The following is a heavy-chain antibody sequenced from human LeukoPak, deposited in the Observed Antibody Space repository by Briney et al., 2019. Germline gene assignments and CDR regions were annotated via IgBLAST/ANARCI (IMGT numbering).Heavy chain of an antibody. CDR3: ARDLQASNYNYWSGYFPLAF. D-gene: IGHD3-3*01. CDR1: GYSFASYG. CDR2: ISPYSGRT. Sequence: EAPVKVSCKASGYSFASYGITWVRQAPGQGLEWMGWISPYSGRTNYVEKFKGRLTLTTDTSTRTAYMDLRGLTSDDTATYFCARDLQASNYNYWSGYFPLAFWGQGTLITASS. V-gene: IGHV1-18*01. J-gene: IGHJ4*02.